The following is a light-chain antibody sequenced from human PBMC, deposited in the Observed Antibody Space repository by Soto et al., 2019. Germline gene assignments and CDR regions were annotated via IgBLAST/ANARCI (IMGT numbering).Light chain of an antibody. CDR1: SSDVVGYEY. V-gene: IGLV2-14*03. J-gene: IGLJ2*01. CDR3: SSYTTGSSLVV. CDR2: DVS. Sequence: QSALTQPASVSGSPGQSITISCTGISSDVVGYEYVSWYQQHPGKAPKLMLYDVSDRPSGVSNRFSGYKSGNTASLTISGLQAEDEAYYYCSSYTTGSSLVVFGGGTKVTVL.